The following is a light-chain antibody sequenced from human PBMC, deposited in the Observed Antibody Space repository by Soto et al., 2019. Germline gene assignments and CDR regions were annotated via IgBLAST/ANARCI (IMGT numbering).Light chain of an antibody. J-gene: IGKJ1*01. CDR1: QRISSY. V-gene: IGKV1-39*01. CDR2: AAS. Sequence: DIQMTHSPSSLSASVGYRVAITCRASQRISSYLNWYQQKPGKAPKLLIYAASTLQSGVPSRFSGSGSGTAFTLTISSLQPEDFATYYCQQSYSTPRTFGQGTKVE. CDR3: QQSYSTPRT.